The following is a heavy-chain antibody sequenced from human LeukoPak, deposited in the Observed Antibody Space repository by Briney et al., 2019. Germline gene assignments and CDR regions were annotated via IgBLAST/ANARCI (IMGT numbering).Heavy chain of an antibody. CDR2: ISSDSRTI. D-gene: IGHD2-15*01. V-gene: IGHV3-48*01. Sequence: GGSRRLSCAASGFTFSSYSMNWVRQAPGKGLEWVSYISSDSRTIYYADSVKGRFTISRDNAKNSLYLQMNSLRGEDTAVYYCAKQFCSGGRCHFDYWGQGTLVTVSS. CDR3: AKQFCSGGRCHFDY. CDR1: GFTFSSYS. J-gene: IGHJ4*02.